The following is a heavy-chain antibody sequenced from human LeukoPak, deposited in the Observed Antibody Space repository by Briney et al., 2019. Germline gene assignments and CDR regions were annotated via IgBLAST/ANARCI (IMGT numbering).Heavy chain of an antibody. CDR3: ARDQRYCSGGSCLYNWFDP. CDR1: GGSISSYY. J-gene: IGHJ5*02. Sequence: PSETLSLTCTVSGGSISSYYWSWIRQPAGKGLEWIGRIYTSGSTNYIPSLKSRVTMSVDTSENQFSLKLSSVTAADTAVYYCARDQRYCSGGSCLYNWFDPWGQGTLVTVSS. D-gene: IGHD2-15*01. V-gene: IGHV4-4*07. CDR2: IYTSGST.